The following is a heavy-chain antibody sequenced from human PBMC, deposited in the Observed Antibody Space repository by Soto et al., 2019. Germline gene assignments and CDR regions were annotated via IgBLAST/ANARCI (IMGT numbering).Heavy chain of an antibody. CDR1: GFTFSRYW. CDR2: VKGDGITA. Sequence: DVQLVESGGGSVQPGGSLRLSCVASGFTFSRYWVHWVRQAPGKGLVWVSRVKGDGITAYYADSVEGRFTISRDNAKNTVYLHMNSLRADDTAVYYCARGAETAYYHDYWGQGTLVTVSS. V-gene: IGHV3-74*01. J-gene: IGHJ4*02. CDR3: ARGAETAYYHDY. D-gene: IGHD2-21*01.